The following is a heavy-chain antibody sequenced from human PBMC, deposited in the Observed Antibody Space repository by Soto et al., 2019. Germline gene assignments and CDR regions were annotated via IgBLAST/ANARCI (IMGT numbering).Heavy chain of an antibody. Sequence: ASVKVSCKASGYTLASYYLHWVRQAPGQGPEWMGIINPSGGITNDAQKFQDRVTMTSDTSTSTVYMELSSLRSEDTAVYYCARGISTTRYYYYYGMDVWGQGTTVTVSS. CDR3: ARGISTTRYYYYYGMDV. J-gene: IGHJ6*02. CDR1: GYTLASYY. V-gene: IGHV1-46*01. CDR2: INPSGGIT. D-gene: IGHD2-2*01.